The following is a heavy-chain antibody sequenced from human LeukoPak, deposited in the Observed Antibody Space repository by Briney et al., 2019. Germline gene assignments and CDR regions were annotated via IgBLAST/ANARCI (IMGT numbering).Heavy chain of an antibody. V-gene: IGHV3-48*01. CDR3: AKGAYYFRQVVIVPMDV. J-gene: IGHJ6*03. Sequence: GGSLRLSCAASGFTFSSYSMNWVRQAPGKGLEWVSYISSSSSTIYYADSVKGRFTISRDNSKNTLYLQMNSLRAEDTAVYYCAKGAYYFRQVVIVPMDVWGKGTTVTVSS. CDR1: GFTFSSYS. D-gene: IGHD3-22*01. CDR2: ISSSSSTI.